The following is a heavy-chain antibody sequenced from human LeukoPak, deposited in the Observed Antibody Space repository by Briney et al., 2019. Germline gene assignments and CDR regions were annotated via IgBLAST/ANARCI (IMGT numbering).Heavy chain of an antibody. CDR1: GASISSGGYY. D-gene: IGHD2-2*01. Sequence: PSETLSLTCTVSGASISSGGYYWGWIRQPPGKGLEWVGSIYSGGSTYYNPSLKSRVTISVGTSKNQFSLKLTSVTAADTAVYYCARRYSNSTSWYVKDPFDDWGQGTLVTVSS. CDR3: ARRYSNSTSWYVKDPFDD. J-gene: IGHJ4*02. CDR2: IYSGGST. V-gene: IGHV4-39*01.